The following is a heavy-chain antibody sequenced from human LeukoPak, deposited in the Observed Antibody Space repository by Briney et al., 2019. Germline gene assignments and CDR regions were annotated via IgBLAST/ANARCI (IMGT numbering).Heavy chain of an antibody. V-gene: IGHV4-38-2*02. CDR3: ARVIAARRGVFEY. J-gene: IGHJ4*02. Sequence: SETLSLTCTVSGYSISSGYYWGWLRHPPGKGLEWIESIYHSGMSFYNTPLKSHVTISVDTSTNQFSPKLSSATAPAAAVYYCARVIAARRGVFEYWGQGTLVTVSS. CDR1: GYSISSGYY. D-gene: IGHD6-6*01. CDR2: IYHSGMS.